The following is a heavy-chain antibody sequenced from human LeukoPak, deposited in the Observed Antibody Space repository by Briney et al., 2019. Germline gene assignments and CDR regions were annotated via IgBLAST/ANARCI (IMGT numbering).Heavy chain of an antibody. J-gene: IGHJ4*02. CDR3: ARYPYVYDSRSDY. V-gene: IGHV5-51*01. CDR1: GYSFTSYW. CDR2: IYPGDSGA. Sequence: GESLKISCKGSGYSFTSYWIGWVRQMPGKGLEWMGIIYPGDSGARYSPSFQGRVTISADKSISTAYLQWSSLKASDTAMYYCARYPYVYDSRSDYWGQRTLVTVSS. D-gene: IGHD3-22*01.